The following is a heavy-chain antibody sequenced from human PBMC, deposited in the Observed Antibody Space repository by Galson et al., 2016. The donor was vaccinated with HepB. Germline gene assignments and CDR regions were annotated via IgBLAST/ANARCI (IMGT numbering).Heavy chain of an antibody. J-gene: IGHJ4*02. CDR1: GDSISSPYW. Sequence: ETLSLTCSVSGDSISSPYWWTWVRQTPGKGLEWIGAIYHRGTTHYTPSLKSRVTISVDTSNNHFSLKLTSKTAADTAVYFCARDEALRPGIDFWGQGTLVTVSS. CDR3: ARDEALRPGIDF. V-gene: IGHV4-4*01. D-gene: IGHD2-15*01. CDR2: IYHRGTT.